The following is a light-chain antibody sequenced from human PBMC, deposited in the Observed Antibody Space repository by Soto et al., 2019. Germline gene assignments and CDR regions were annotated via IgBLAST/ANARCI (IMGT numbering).Light chain of an antibody. CDR3: YSYAGENLYV. V-gene: IGLV2-23*01. CDR2: EGT. Sequence: ALAQPASVSASPGQSITIPCTGTSSDVGSYNLVSWFQQHPGKVPKLLIYEGTKRPSGLSDRFSGSKSGTTASLTISGLQAEDEAHYYCYSYAGENLYVFGTGTKVTVL. J-gene: IGLJ1*01. CDR1: SSDVGSYNL.